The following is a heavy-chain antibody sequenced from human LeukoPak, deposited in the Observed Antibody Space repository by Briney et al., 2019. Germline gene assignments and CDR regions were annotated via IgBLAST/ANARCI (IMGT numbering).Heavy chain of an antibody. Sequence: SETLSLTCAVYGGSFSGYYWSWIRQPPGKGLEWIWEINHSGSTNYNPSLKSRVTISVDTSKNQFSLKLSSVTAADTAVYYCARGTVLRYFDWLPRFDYWGQGTLVTVSS. CDR2: INHSGST. D-gene: IGHD3-9*01. J-gene: IGHJ4*02. V-gene: IGHV4-34*01. CDR3: ARGTVLRYFDWLPRFDY. CDR1: GGSFSGYY.